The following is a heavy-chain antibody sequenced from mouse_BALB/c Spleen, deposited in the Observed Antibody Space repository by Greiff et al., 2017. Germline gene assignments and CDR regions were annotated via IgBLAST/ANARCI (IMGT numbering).Heavy chain of an antibody. CDR3: ARSFITTVVGVDYFDY. D-gene: IGHD1-1*01. V-gene: IGHV1-82*01. Sequence: QVQLQQSGPELVKPGASVKISCKASGYAFSSSWMNWVKQRPGQGLEWIGRIYPGDGDTNYNGKFKGKATLTADKSSSTAYMQLSSLTSVDSAVYFCARSFITTVVGVDYFDYWGQGTTLTVSS. CDR2: IYPGDGDT. CDR1: GYAFSSSW. J-gene: IGHJ2*01.